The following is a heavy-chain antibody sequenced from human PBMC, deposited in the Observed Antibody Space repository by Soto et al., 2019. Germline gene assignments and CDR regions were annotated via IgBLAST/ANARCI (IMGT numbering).Heavy chain of an antibody. CDR2: ISYDGGNK. D-gene: IGHD6-19*01. CDR3: ARDGSGSGWRGAAGF. V-gene: IGHV3-30-3*01. J-gene: IGHJ4*02. CDR1: GFNFSNYA. Sequence: QVHLVESGGGVVQPGRSLRLSCAASGFNFSNYAMHWVRQAPGKGLEWVAVISYDGGNKYYADYVKGRFTISRDNSKNTLYVQMNRLRAEDSALYYCARDGSGSGWRGAAGFWGQGTLVTVSS.